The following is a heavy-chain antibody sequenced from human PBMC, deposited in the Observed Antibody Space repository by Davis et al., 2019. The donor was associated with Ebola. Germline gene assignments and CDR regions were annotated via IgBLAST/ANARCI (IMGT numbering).Heavy chain of an antibody. CDR3: ARSRGLGYCSGGSCYSVYYFDY. CDR2: IYYSGST. Sequence: MPSETLSLTCTVSGRSISSYYWRRIRQPPGTGLERIGYIYYSGSTNYNPSLKSRVTISVDTSKNQFSLKLSSVTAADTAVYYCARSRGLGYCSGGSCYSVYYFDYWGQGTLVTVSS. V-gene: IGHV4-59*01. CDR1: GRSISSYY. D-gene: IGHD2-15*01. J-gene: IGHJ4*02.